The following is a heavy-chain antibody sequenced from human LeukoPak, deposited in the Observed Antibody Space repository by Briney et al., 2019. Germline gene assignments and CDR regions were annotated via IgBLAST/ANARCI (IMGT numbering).Heavy chain of an antibody. CDR1: GGSISSSSYY. CDR2: IYYSGST. D-gene: IGHD3-22*01. V-gene: IGHV4-39*01. J-gene: IGHJ3*02. Sequence: SETLSLTCTVSGGSISSSSYYWGWIRQPPGKGLEWIGSIYYSGSTYYNPSLKSRVTISVDTSKNQFSLKLSSVTAADTAVYYCARVRYYYDSSGYYSQGAFDIWGQGTMVTVSS. CDR3: ARVRYYYDSSGYYSQGAFDI.